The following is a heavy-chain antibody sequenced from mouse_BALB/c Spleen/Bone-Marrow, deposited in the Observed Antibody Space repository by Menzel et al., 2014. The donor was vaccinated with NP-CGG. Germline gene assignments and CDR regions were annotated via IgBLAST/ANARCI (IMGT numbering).Heavy chain of an antibody. J-gene: IGHJ2*01. D-gene: IGHD1-1*01. CDR2: ISNGGGIT. Sequence: LVETRGDLRHSGGSLKPSCASSGFTFSSYTMSWVRLTPETNLEGVAYISNGGGITYYSDPVKGRFTISRDNATTTLYRKMNSLKWEDAAMYYCARQYGGGVFYF. V-gene: IGHV5-12-2*01. CDR1: GFTFSSYT. CDR3: ARQYGGGVFYF.